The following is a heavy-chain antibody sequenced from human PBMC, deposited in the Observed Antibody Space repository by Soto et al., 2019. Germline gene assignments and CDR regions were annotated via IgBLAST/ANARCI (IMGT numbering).Heavy chain of an antibody. CDR3: AKASTYEYVWGSFRYYFDD. V-gene: IGHV3-23*01. CDR2: ISGSGDRK. D-gene: IGHD3-16*02. CDR1: GFTFNIYA. Sequence: PGGSLRLSCAASGFTFNIYAMSWLRQAPGKGLEWVSGISGSGDRKHYPDAVKGRFSIPRDNSNNTIYLEMNSLRAEDTAVYYCAKASTYEYVWGSFRYYFDDWGQGALVTVSS. J-gene: IGHJ4*02.